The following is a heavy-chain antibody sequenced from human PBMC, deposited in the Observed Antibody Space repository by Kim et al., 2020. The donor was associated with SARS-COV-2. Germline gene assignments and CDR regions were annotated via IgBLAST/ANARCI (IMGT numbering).Heavy chain of an antibody. J-gene: IGHJ4*02. CDR3: ARSRNGSSWALGY. V-gene: IGHV3-13*01. Sequence: PGSVKGRFTISRENAKNSLYLQMNSLRAGDTAVYYCARSRNGSSWALGYWGQGTLVTVSS. D-gene: IGHD6-13*01.